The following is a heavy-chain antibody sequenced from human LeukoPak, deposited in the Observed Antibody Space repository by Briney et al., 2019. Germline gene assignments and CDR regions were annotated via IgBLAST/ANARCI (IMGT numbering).Heavy chain of an antibody. Sequence: GGSLRPSCAAYGFTFSNSWMTWVRQAPGKDLEWVATINPDGSKVAYVGSVKGRFTISRDNAKNSVYLQMSSLRVEETGVFYCARDRGYSSFDYRGQGALVAVSS. J-gene: IGHJ4*02. CDR3: ARDRGYSSFDY. V-gene: IGHV3-7*01. CDR1: GFTFSNSW. D-gene: IGHD2-15*01. CDR2: INPDGSKV.